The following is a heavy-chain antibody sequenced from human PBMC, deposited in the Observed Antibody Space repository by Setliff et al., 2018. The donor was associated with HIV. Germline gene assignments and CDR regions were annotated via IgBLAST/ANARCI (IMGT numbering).Heavy chain of an antibody. CDR1: GFSLSTSGVG. J-gene: IGHJ6*03. CDR2: IYWEDDK. V-gene: IGHV2-5*02. D-gene: IGHD2-2*01. CDR3: AHSYCSSTSCYPHYYYYMDV. Sequence: GSGPTLVNPTQTLTLTCTFSGFSLSTSGVGVGWIRQPPGKALEWLALIYWEDDKRYSPSLESRLTITKDTSKNQVVLKMTNMDPEDTATYYCAHSYCSSTSCYPHYYYYMDVWGKGTTVTVSS.